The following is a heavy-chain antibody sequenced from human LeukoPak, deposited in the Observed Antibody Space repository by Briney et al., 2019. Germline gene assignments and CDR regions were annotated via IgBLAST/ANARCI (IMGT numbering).Heavy chain of an antibody. Sequence: GGSLRLSCAASRFTFSSYSMNWVRQTPGKGLEWVSSISSSGSYIYYADSVKGRFTISRDNAKKSLYLRMNSLRAEDTAVYYCARDLGTTVTTNLDYWGQGTLVTVSS. V-gene: IGHV3-21*01. CDR1: RFTFSSYS. D-gene: IGHD4-17*01. J-gene: IGHJ4*02. CDR2: ISSSGSYI. CDR3: ARDLGTTVTTNLDY.